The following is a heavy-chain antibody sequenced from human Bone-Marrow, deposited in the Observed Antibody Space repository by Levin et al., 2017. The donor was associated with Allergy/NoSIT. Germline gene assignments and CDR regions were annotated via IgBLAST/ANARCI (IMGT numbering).Heavy chain of an antibody. D-gene: IGHD2-2*01. CDR1: GFTFSNFW. CDR2: IKPDGSGT. J-gene: IGHJ4*02. CDR3: GRGNSTTGGFDS. V-gene: IGHV3-7*04. Sequence: PGESLKISCAASGFTFSNFWMNWVRQAPGKGLEWLANIKPDGSGTYYVDSVKGRFTISRDNTKNSVYLQMNSLRAEDTAVYICGRGNSTTGGFDSWGLGTLVTVSS.